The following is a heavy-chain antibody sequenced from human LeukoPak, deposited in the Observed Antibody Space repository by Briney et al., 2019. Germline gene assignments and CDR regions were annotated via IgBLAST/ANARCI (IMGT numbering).Heavy chain of an antibody. V-gene: IGHV3-11*04. CDR1: GFTFSDYY. J-gene: IGHJ4*02. CDR3: ARILMWFGELVYYFDY. CDR2: ISSSGSTI. Sequence: PGGSLRLSCAASGFTFSDYYMSWIRQAPGKGLEWVSYISSSGSTIYYADSVKGRFTISRDNAKNSLYLQMNSLRAEDTAVYYCARILMWFGELVYYFDYWGQGTLVTVSS. D-gene: IGHD3-10*01.